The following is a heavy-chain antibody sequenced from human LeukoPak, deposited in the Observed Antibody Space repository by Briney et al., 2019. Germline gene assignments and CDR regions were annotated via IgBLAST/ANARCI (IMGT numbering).Heavy chain of an antibody. J-gene: IGHJ3*02. CDR2: IYTSGST. V-gene: IGHV4-61*02. CDR1: GGSISSGSYY. D-gene: IGHD6-13*01. CDR3: ARGGSSSWYVLNAFDI. Sequence: SETLSLTCTVSGGSISSGSYYWSWIRQPAGKGLEWIGCIYTSGSTNYNPSLKSRVTISVDTSKNQFSLKLSSVTAADTAVYYCARGGSSSWYVLNAFDIWGQGTMVTVSS.